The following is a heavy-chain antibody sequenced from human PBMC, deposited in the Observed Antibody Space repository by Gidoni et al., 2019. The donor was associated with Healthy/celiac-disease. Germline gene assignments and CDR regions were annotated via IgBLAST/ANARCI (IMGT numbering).Heavy chain of an antibody. CDR1: GSTFGAYA. CDR3: TRGLPWYSSRPFDY. CDR2: IRSKAYGGTT. Sequence: EVQLVGSGGGLVQPGRSLRLSCTASGSTFGAYAMSWFRQAPGKGLEWLGFIRSKAYGGTTEYAASVHGRFTISRDDSKSIAYLQTNSLKTEDTAVYYCTRGLPWYSSRPFDYWGQGTLVTVSS. J-gene: IGHJ4*02. D-gene: IGHD6-13*01. V-gene: IGHV3-49*03.